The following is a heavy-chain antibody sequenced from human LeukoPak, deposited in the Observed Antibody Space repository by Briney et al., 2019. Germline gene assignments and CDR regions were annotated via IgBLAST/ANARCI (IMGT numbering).Heavy chain of an antibody. CDR2: IKEDGSKK. Sequence: PGGSLRLSCGASGFTLSSYWMTWVRQAPGKGLEWVANIKEDGSKKYYVESVRGRFTISRDNAENSLYLQMNSLRAEDTAVYYCARMMTGYMAGDWFDPWGQGTLVTVSS. D-gene: IGHD3-9*01. J-gene: IGHJ5*02. V-gene: IGHV3-7*01. CDR1: GFTLSSYW. CDR3: ARMMTGYMAGDWFDP.